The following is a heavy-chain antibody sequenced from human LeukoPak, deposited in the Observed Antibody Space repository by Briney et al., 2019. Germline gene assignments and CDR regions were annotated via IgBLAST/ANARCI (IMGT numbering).Heavy chain of an antibody. V-gene: IGHV4-59*01. Sequence: IPSETLSLTCIVSGGSIRGYDWSWIRQPPGKGLEWIGYISYTGSTNYNPSLKSRVTMSGDTPKNQFSLKLSSVTAADTAVYYCVRVGGSPLGALDIWGQGTMVTVSS. CDR2: ISYTGST. J-gene: IGHJ3*02. D-gene: IGHD1-14*01. CDR1: GGSIRGYD. CDR3: VRVGGSPLGALDI.